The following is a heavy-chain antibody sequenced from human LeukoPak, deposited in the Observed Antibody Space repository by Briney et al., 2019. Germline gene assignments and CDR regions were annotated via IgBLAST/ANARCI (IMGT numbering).Heavy chain of an antibody. V-gene: IGHV3-23*01. CDR2: VSGSGSST. Sequence: PGGSLRLSCEASGFTFSSYAMSWVRQAPGKGLEWVSVVSGSGSSTYSADSVKGRFTISRDNSKNTLFLQMNSLRAADTAVYYCARSGSSWYRFDYWGQGTLVTVSS. CDR1: GFTFSSYA. CDR3: ARSGSSWYRFDY. J-gene: IGHJ4*02. D-gene: IGHD6-13*01.